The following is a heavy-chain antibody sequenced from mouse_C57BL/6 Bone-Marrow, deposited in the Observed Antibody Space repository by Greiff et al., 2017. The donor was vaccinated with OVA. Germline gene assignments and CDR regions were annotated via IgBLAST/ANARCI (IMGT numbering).Heavy chain of an antibody. D-gene: IGHD2-5*01. CDR3: ARRNYSNRFAY. Sequence: EVKLMESGGGLVKPGGSLKLSCAASGFTFSDYGMHWVRQAPEKGLEWVAYISSGSSTIYYADTVKGRFTISRDNAKNTLFLQMTSLRSEDTAMYYGARRNYSNRFAYWGQGTLVTVSA. V-gene: IGHV5-17*01. J-gene: IGHJ3*01. CDR1: GFTFSDYG. CDR2: ISSGSSTI.